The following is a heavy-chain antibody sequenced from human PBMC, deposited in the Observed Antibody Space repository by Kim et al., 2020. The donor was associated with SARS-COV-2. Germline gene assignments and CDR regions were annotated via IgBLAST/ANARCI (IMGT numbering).Heavy chain of an antibody. CDR2: IYYSGST. CDR1: GGSISSSSYY. D-gene: IGHD3-10*01. CDR3: ARVGSGSYYKGFRNYYGMDV. J-gene: IGHJ6*02. Sequence: SETLSLTCTVSGGSISSSSYYWGWIRQPPGKGLEWIGSIYYSGSTYYNPSLKSRVTISVDTSKNQFSLKLSSVTAADTAVYYCARVGSGSYYKGFRNYYGMDVWGQGTTVTVSS. V-gene: IGHV4-39*07.